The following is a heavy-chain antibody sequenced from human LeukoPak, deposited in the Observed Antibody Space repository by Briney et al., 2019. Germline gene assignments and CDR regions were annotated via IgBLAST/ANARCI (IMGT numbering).Heavy chain of an antibody. CDR1: GGSISSYY. CDR3: ARALGYCSSTSCRGAVDI. J-gene: IGHJ3*02. Sequence: SETLSLTCTVSGGSISSYYWSWIRQPAGKGLEWIGRIYTSGSTNYNPSLKSRVTMSVDTSKNQFSLKLSSVTAADTAVYYCARALGYCSSTSCRGAVDIWGQGTMVTVSS. D-gene: IGHD2-2*01. V-gene: IGHV4-4*07. CDR2: IYTSGST.